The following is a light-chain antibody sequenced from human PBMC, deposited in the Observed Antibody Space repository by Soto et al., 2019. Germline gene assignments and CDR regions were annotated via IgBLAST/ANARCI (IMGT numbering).Light chain of an antibody. CDR3: QKFNFAPLT. CDR1: QDISVY. CDR2: SAS. J-gene: IGKJ5*01. V-gene: IGKV1-27*01. Sequence: DIQMTQSPSSLSASVGDRVTITCRASQDISVYLAWYQQKPGKVPKLLIYSASTLQSGVPSRFSGSGSGTDFTLTISSLQLDDVATFFFQKFNFAPLTFGQGTRLEIK.